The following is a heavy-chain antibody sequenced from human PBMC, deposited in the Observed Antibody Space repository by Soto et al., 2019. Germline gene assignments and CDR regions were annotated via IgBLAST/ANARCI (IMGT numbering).Heavy chain of an antibody. J-gene: IGHJ5*02. CDR2: IYATGTT. CDR1: GESIRCFY. Sequence: SETRALSWTVSGESIRCFYWSWILKSAGKGLEWIGRIYATGTTDYNPSLKSRVMMSVDTSKKQFSLKLRSVTAADTAVYYCVRDGTKTLRDWFDPWGQGISVTVSS. D-gene: IGHD1-1*01. CDR3: VRDGTKTLRDWFDP. V-gene: IGHV4-4*07.